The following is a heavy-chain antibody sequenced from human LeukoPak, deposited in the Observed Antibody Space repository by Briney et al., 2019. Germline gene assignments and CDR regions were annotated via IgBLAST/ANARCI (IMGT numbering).Heavy chain of an antibody. CDR1: GFTFSSYA. J-gene: IGHJ5*02. CDR2: ISYDGSNK. CDR3: AKFPQEVGATLEMAP. Sequence: GGSLRLSCAASGFTFSSYAMHWVRQAPGKGLEWVAVISYDGSNKYYADSVKGRFTISRDNSKNTLYLQMNSLRAEDTAVYYCAKFPQEVGATLEMAPWGQGTLVTVSS. D-gene: IGHD1-26*01. V-gene: IGHV3-30*07.